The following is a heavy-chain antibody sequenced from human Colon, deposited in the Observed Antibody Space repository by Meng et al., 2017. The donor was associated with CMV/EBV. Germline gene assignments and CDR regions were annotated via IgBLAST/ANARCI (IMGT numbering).Heavy chain of an antibody. V-gene: IGHV3-7*01. CDR2: IKPDGSAE. Sequence: GESLKISCTGSGFTFSNYAMTWVRQAPGRGLEWVANIKPDGSAEYYVDSVKGRFTISRDNPKNSLYLQMNSLKDEDTAVYYCLGGHYTGSWGQGTLVTVSS. CDR3: LGGHYTGS. D-gene: IGHD3-3*01. J-gene: IGHJ5*02. CDR1: GFTFSNYA.